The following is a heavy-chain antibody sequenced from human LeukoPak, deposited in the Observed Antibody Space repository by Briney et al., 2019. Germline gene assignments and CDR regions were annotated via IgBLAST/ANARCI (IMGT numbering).Heavy chain of an antibody. CDR1: GGSFSGYF. D-gene: IGHD6-19*01. CDR2: INHSGST. CDR3: ARGRIAVAGTPFQH. Sequence: SETLSLTRAVYGGSFSGYFWSWIRQPPGKGLEWIGEINHSGSTNYNPSLKSRVTISVDTSKNQFSLKLSSVTAADTAVYYCARGRIAVAGTPFQHWGQGTLVTVSS. J-gene: IGHJ1*01. V-gene: IGHV4-34*01.